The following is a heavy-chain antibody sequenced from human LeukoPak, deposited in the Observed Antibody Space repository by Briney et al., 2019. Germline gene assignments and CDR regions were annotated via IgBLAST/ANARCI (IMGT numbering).Heavy chain of an antibody. CDR3: ASFYDVYAFDF. D-gene: IGHD3-16*01. J-gene: IGHJ3*01. V-gene: IGHV4-34*01. CDR2: INYVGST. Sequence: SETLSLTCAVSGGTFSAYFWSWVRQAPGKGPEWIGEINYVGSTNYNPSLKDRVSISSDASKNQFYLELTPVTAADTAVYYCASFYDVYAFDFWGLGTMVTVPS. CDR1: GGTFSAYF.